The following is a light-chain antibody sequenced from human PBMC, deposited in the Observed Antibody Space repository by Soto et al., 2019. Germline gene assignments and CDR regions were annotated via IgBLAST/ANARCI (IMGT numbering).Light chain of an antibody. V-gene: IGKV3-20*01. Sequence: EIVLTQSPGTLSLSPGEGGTLSRRASQSISSSYLAWYQQKPGQSPRLLIYGASSRATGIPDRFSGSGSGTDFTLTISRLESEDFAVYYCQQYGTSPWTFGQGTKVDI. CDR1: QSISSSY. J-gene: IGKJ1*01. CDR3: QQYGTSPWT. CDR2: GAS.